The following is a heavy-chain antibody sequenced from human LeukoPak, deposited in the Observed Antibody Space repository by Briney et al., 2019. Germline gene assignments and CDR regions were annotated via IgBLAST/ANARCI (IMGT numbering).Heavy chain of an antibody. D-gene: IGHD6-19*01. V-gene: IGHV4-59*12. CDR2: IYYSGST. Sequence: PSETLSLTCTVSGGSISSYYWSWIRQPPGKGLEWIGYIYYSGSTNYNPSLKSRVTISVDTSKNQFSLKLSSVTAADTAVYYCARAPRTGYSSGWYSGVKFDYWGQGTLVTVSS. CDR3: ARAPRTGYSSGWYSGVKFDY. CDR1: GGSISSYY. J-gene: IGHJ4*02.